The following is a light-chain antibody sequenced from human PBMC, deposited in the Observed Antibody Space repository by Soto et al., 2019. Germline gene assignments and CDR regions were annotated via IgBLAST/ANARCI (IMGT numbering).Light chain of an antibody. Sequence: DVVMTQTPLSSPVTLGQPASISCRSSQSLVYSDGNTYLSWLQQRPGQPPRLLISQISHRFSGVPDRFSGSGAGTDFTLKISRVEPEDVVLYCCVQFSHCPRTFGQGTKVEIK. CDR3: VQFSHCPRT. CDR1: QSLVYSDGNTY. J-gene: IGKJ1*01. CDR2: QIS. V-gene: IGKV2-24*01.